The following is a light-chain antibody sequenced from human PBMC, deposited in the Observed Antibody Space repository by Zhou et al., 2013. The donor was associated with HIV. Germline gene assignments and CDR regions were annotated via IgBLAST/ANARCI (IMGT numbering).Light chain of an antibody. Sequence: DVVMTQSPLSLPVTLGQPASISCRSSQSLVHSDGNTYLNWFQQRPGQSPRRLIYKVSNRDSGVPDRFSGSGSGTDFTLKISRVEAEDVGVYYCMQGTHLYTFGQGTQAGDQT. CDR3: MQGTHLYT. J-gene: IGKJ2*01. CDR2: KVS. CDR1: QSLVHSDGNTY. V-gene: IGKV2-30*02.